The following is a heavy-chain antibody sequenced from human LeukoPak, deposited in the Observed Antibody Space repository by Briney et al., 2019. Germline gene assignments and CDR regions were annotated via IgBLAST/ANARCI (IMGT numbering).Heavy chain of an antibody. J-gene: IGHJ4*02. CDR2: ISGSGGST. Sequence: GGTLRLSCAASGFTFSSYGLSWVRQAPGKGLEWVSAISGSGGSTYYADSVKGRFTISRDNSKNTLYLQTNSLRAEDTAVYYCARGYSVDYWGQGTLVTVSS. CDR1: GFTFSSYG. CDR3: ARGYSVDY. V-gene: IGHV3-23*01. D-gene: IGHD1-26*01.